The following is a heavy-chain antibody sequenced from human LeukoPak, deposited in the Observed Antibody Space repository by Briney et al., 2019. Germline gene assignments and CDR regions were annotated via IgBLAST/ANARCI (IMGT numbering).Heavy chain of an antibody. CDR1: GGSISSSSYY. CDR3: ARKKTMKGYMDV. V-gene: IGHV4-39*07. CDR2: IYYSGST. Sequence: SETLSLTCTVSGGSISSSSYYWGWIRQPPGKGLEWIGSIYYSGSTYYNPSLKGRVTISVDTSKNQFSLKLSSVTAADTAVYYCARKKTMKGYMDVWGKGTTVTVSS. J-gene: IGHJ6*03. D-gene: IGHD1-14*01.